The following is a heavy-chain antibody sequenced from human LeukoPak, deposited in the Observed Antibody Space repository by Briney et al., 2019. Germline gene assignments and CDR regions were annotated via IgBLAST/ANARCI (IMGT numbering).Heavy chain of an antibody. D-gene: IGHD5-12*01. J-gene: IGHJ4*02. CDR2: IYYRGST. CDR1: GGSISNYY. Sequence: SETLSLTCTVSGGSISNYYWSWIRQPPGKGLEWIGYIYYRGSTNYNPSLKSRVTISVDTSKNHFSLRLSSVTAADTAVYYCARHMGGYDYWGQGTLVTVSS. CDR3: ARHMGGYDY. V-gene: IGHV4-59*08.